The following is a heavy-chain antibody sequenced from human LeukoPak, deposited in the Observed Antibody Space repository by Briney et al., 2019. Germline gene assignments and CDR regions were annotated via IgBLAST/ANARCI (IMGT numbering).Heavy chain of an antibody. CDR1: GFTFSDYY. CDR3: ARGFPPPYHDILTGYSLADY. CDR2: ISSSGSTI. Sequence: PGGSLRLSCAASGFTFSDYYMSWIRQAPGKGLEWVSYISSSGSTIYYADSVKGRFTISRDNAKNSLYLQMNSLRDEDTAVYYCARGFPPPYHDILTGYSLADYWGQGTLVTVSS. J-gene: IGHJ4*02. V-gene: IGHV3-11*04. D-gene: IGHD3-9*01.